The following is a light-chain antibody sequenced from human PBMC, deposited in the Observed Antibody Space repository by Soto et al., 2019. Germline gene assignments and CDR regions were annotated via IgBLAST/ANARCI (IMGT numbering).Light chain of an antibody. V-gene: IGLV1-44*01. Sequence: QSVLTQPPSASGTPGQRVTISCSGSSSNIGSNAVSWYQQLPGTAPKVLIYSNNQRPSGVPDRFSGSKSGTSASLGITGFQTGDEADYYCGSWDSSLSAYVFGTGTKVTVL. CDR3: GSWDSSLSAYV. J-gene: IGLJ1*01. CDR1: SSNIGSNA. CDR2: SNN.